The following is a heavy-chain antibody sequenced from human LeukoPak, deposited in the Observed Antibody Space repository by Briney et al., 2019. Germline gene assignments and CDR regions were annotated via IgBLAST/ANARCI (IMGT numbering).Heavy chain of an antibody. V-gene: IGHV4-59*12. D-gene: IGHD2-15*01. J-gene: IGHJ4*02. CDR3: ARASGGCSGGSCYPWFNY. CDR2: IYHSGST. Sequence: NPSETLSLTCTVSGGTISSYYWSWIRQPPGKGLEWIGYIYHSGSTYYNPSLKSRVTISVDRSKNQFSLKLSSVTAADTAVYYCARASGGCSGGSCYPWFNYWGQGTLLTVSS. CDR1: GGTISSYY.